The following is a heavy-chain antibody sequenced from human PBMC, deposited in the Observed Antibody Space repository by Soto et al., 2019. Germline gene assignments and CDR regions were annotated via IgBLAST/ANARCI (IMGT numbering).Heavy chain of an antibody. V-gene: IGHV1-18*01. Sequence: ASVKVSCKASGYTFTSYGISWLRQAPGQGLEWMGWISAHNGNTKYAQKLQGRGTVTTDTSTSTAYLELRSLRSDDTAVYYCARFRYFWSGHPFDYWGQGTLVTVSS. CDR3: ARFRYFWSGHPFDY. CDR2: ISAHNGNT. CDR1: GYTFTSYG. D-gene: IGHD3-3*01. J-gene: IGHJ4*02.